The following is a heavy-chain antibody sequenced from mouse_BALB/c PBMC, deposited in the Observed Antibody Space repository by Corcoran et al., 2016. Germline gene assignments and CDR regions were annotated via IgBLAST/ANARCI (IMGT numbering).Heavy chain of an antibody. V-gene: IGHV9-3-1*01. Sequence: QIQLVQSGPELKKPGETVKISCKASGYTFTNYGMNWVKQAPGKGLKWMGWINTYTGEPTYADDFKGRFAFSLETSASTAYLQINNRKNEDTATYFCARVRREWYFDVWGAGTTVTVSS. D-gene: IGHD2-14*01. CDR3: ARVRREWYFDV. CDR2: INTYTGEP. J-gene: IGHJ1*01. CDR1: GYTFTNYG.